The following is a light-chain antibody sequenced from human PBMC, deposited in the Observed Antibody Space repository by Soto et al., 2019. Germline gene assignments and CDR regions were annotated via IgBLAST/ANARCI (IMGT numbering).Light chain of an antibody. Sequence: EIVLTQFPVTLSLSPGERVTLSCRASQSIGKYLAWYQQRPGQAPRLLFYDTSNRAPGIPPRFIGSGSGTDFTSTISSLEPQDFAVDYWQQRSDWPWTFGQGTKVEVK. V-gene: IGKV3-11*01. CDR3: QQRSDWPWT. J-gene: IGKJ1*01. CDR1: QSIGKY. CDR2: DTS.